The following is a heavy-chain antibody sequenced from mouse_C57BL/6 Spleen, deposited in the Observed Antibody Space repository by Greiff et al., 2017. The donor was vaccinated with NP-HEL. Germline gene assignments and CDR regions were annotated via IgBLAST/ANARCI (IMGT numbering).Heavy chain of an antibody. J-gene: IGHJ3*01. D-gene: IGHD1-1*01. CDR2: IYPGDGDT. Sequence: QVHVKQSGAELVKPGASVKISCKASGYAFSSYWMNWVKQRPGKGLEWIGQIYPGDGDTNYNGKFKGKATLTADKSSSTAYMQLSSLTSEDSAVYFCAREDYYGSSPQFAYWGKGTLVTVSA. V-gene: IGHV1-80*01. CDR1: GYAFSSYW. CDR3: AREDYYGSSPQFAY.